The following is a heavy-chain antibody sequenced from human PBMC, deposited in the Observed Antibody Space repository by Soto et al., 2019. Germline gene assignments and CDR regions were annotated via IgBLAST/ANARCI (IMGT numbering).Heavy chain of an antibody. V-gene: IGHV1-69*02. D-gene: IGHD6-13*01. CDR3: AILSLAAAFVAPDI. Sequence: QVQLVQSGAEVKKPGSSVKVSCKASGGTFSSYTISWVRQAPGQGLEWMGRIIPILGIANYAQKFQGRVTITADKSTSTTYMELSSLRSEDTAVYYCAILSLAAAFVAPDIWGQGTMVTVSS. CDR2: IIPILGIA. J-gene: IGHJ3*02. CDR1: GGTFSSYT.